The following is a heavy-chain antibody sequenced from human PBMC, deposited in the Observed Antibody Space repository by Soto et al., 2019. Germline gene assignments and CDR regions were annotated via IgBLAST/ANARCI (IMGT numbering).Heavy chain of an antibody. CDR1: GGTFSSYA. J-gene: IGHJ5*02. CDR3: PRDLGAYSSSQNNWFDP. CDR2: IIPIFGTA. D-gene: IGHD6-6*01. Sequence: SVKVSCKXSGGTFSSYAISWVRQAPGQGLEWMGGIIPIFGTANYAQKFQGRVTITADKSTSTAYMELRSLRSDDTAVYYCPRDLGAYSSSQNNWFDPWGQGTLVTVSS. V-gene: IGHV1-69*06.